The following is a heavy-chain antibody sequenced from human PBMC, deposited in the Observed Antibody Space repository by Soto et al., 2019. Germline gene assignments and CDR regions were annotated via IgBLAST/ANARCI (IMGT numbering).Heavy chain of an antibody. CDR1: GFSLTSPGMC. V-gene: IGHV2-70*13. CDR3: ARSIRGPRRFNGMDV. CDR2: IERDDDDK. J-gene: IGHJ6*02. Sequence: SGPTLVNPTETLTLTCTFSGFSLTSPGMCVSWIRQPPGKALEWLALIERDDDDKYYSTSLKTRLTISKDARKNQVVLTMANMDPADTGTYYCARSIRGPRRFNGMDVWGQGTTVTVSS. D-gene: IGHD1-20*01.